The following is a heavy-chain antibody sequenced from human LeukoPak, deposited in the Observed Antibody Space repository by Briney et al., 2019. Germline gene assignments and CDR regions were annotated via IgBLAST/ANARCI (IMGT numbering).Heavy chain of an antibody. J-gene: IGHJ4*02. CDR2: ISYDGSNK. CDR3: TRLKGATQIDS. Sequence: GGSLRLSCAASGFTFSIFGMHWVRQAPGKGLEWVAVISYDGSNKYYVDSVKGRFTISRDNSKNTLYLQMNSLSAEDTAVYYCTRLKGATQIDSWGQGTLVTVSS. V-gene: IGHV3-30*03. CDR1: GFTFSIFG.